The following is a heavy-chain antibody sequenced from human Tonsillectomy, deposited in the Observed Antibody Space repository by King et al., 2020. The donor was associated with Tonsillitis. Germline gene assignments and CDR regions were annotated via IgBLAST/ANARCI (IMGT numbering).Heavy chain of an antibody. CDR2: IKQDGGEQ. V-gene: IGHV3-7*01. D-gene: IGHD1-14*01. CDR3: ARDAGKRGSYYFDY. CDR1: GFTFSNCW. J-gene: IGHJ4*02. Sequence: VQLVESGGGLVQPGGSLRLSCAASGFTFSNCWMSWVRQAPGKGLEWVANIKQDGGEQYYVDSVRGRFTISRDNAKNSLYLQMNSLRAEDTAVYYFARDAGKRGSYYFDYWGQGTLVTVSS.